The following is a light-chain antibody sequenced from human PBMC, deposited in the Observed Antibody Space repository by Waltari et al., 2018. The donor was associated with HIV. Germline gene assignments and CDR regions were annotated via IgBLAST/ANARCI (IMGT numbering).Light chain of an antibody. J-gene: IGKJ1*01. CDR2: WAS. CDR1: QSLLYSPNNKNF. CDR3: QQYFTTPWT. V-gene: IGKV4-1*01. Sequence: DIVMTQSPDSLTVSLGERASLNCMSTQSLLYSPNNKNFLVWYQQKPGQPPTLLIYWASSRESGVPARFSGSGSGTNFTLTISSLQPEDVATYFCQQYFTTPWTFGQGTKVE.